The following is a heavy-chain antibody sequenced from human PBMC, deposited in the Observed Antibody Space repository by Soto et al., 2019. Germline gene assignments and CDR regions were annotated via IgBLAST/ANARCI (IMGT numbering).Heavy chain of an antibody. Sequence: ASVTVSCKASGYTFTYRYLHWVRQAPGQGLEWMGWINPNSGGTNYAQKFQGWVTMTRDTSISTAYMELSRLRSDDTAVYYCARAQYYDILTRDYYYGMDVWGQGTTVTVSS. CDR2: INPNSGGT. V-gene: IGHV1-2*04. CDR1: GYTFTYRY. CDR3: ARAQYYDILTRDYYYGMDV. J-gene: IGHJ6*02. D-gene: IGHD3-9*01.